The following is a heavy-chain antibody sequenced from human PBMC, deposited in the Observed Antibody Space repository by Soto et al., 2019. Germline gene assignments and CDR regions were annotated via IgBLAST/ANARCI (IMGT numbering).Heavy chain of an antibody. CDR3: ARGGPQDGMDV. CDR2: SSSTGSYI. V-gene: IGHV3-21*01. J-gene: IGHJ6*02. CDR1: GFSFSSYS. Sequence: VQLVETGGGLVKPGGSLRLSCAVSGFSFSSYSMNWVRQAPGKGLEWVSSSSSTGSYIDYADSVKGRFIISRDNAKKSLYLQMNSLRAEDTAVYYWARGGPQDGMDVWGQGTTVSVS. D-gene: IGHD5-12*01.